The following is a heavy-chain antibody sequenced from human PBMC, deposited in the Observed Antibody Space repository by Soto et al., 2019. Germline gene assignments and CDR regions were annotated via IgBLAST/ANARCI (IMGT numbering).Heavy chain of an antibody. CDR2: ISYDGSNK. Sequence: GGSLRLSCAASGFTFSSYGMHWVRQAPGKGLEWVAVISYDGSNKYYADSVKGRFTISRDNSKNTLYLQMNSLRAEDTAVYYCAKVYYDSSGYHLSLDYWGQGTLVTVPS. CDR3: AKVYYDSSGYHLSLDY. D-gene: IGHD3-22*01. J-gene: IGHJ4*02. V-gene: IGHV3-30*18. CDR1: GFTFSSYG.